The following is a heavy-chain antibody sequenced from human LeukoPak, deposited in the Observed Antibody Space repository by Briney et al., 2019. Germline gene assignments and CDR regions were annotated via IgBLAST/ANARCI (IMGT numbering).Heavy chain of an antibody. CDR3: ATGSDFWTGLVN. Sequence: PGGSLRLSCSASGFTFSTYWMSWVRQAPGKGLEWVSVIYSGGGTHYADSVRGRFTISRDNSENTLYLQMNSLRVADTAVYYCATGSDFWTGLVNWGQGTLVTVSS. J-gene: IGHJ4*02. CDR2: IYSGGGT. V-gene: IGHV3-53*01. CDR1: GFTFSTYW. D-gene: IGHD3/OR15-3a*01.